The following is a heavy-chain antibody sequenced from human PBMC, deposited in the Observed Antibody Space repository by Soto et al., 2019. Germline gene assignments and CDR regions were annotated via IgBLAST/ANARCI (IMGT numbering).Heavy chain of an antibody. J-gene: IGHJ3*02. Sequence: PGGSLRLSCAASGFTFSTYWMHWVRQAPGKGLVWVPRVKGDGSERTYADSVKGRFTISRDNTKNTLDLQMNSLRPEDTAVYYCVRAQWLADDVFDIWGHGTMVTVSS. CDR3: VRAQWLADDVFDI. CDR1: GFTFSTYW. CDR2: VKGDGSER. V-gene: IGHV3-74*01. D-gene: IGHD6-19*01.